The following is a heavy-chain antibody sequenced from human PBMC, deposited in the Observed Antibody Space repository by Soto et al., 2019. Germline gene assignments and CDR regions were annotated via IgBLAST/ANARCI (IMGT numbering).Heavy chain of an antibody. CDR3: ARGVVRYYYYYYGMDV. Sequence: ETLSLTCAVYGGSFSGYYWSWIRQPPGKGLEWIGEINHSGSTNYNPSLKSRVTISVDTSKNQFSLKLSSVTAADTAVYYCARGVVRYYYYYYGMDVWGQGTTVTVSS. V-gene: IGHV4-34*01. CDR1: GGSFSGYY. CDR2: INHSGST. J-gene: IGHJ6*02. D-gene: IGHD3-10*01.